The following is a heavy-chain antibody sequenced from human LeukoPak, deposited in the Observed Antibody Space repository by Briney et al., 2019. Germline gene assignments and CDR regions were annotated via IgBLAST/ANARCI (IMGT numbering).Heavy chain of an antibody. J-gene: IGHJ5*02. CDR1: GFTFYNYA. D-gene: IGHD2-2*01. V-gene: IGHV3-23*01. CDR3: AKELEIVVVTAGLLDP. Sequence: GGSLRLSCAASGFTFYNYAMTWVRQAPGKGLEWVSAISGNGGSTYYADSVKGRFSISRDNYNKTLYLQLNSVRAEDTAIYYCAKELEIVVVTAGLLDPWGQGTLVTVSS. CDR2: ISGNGGST.